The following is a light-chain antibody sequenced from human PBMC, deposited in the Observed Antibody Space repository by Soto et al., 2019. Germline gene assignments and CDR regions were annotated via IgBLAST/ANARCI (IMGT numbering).Light chain of an antibody. J-gene: IGLJ3*02. V-gene: IGLV2-23*02. CDR2: EVT. Sequence: QSALTQPASVSGSPGQSITISCNGTNSDVGRYNLVSWYQQHPGKAPRLILSEVTKRPSGVSDRFSGSKSGKTASLTISGLQAEDEADYYCCSYAGSNTVVFGGGTQLTVL. CDR3: CSYAGSNTVV. CDR1: NSDVGRYNL.